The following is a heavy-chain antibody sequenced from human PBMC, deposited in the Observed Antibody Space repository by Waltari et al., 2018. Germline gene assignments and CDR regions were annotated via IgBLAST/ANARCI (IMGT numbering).Heavy chain of an antibody. V-gene: IGHV3-23*01. CDR3: AKDPYYDFWSGCDY. CDR1: GFTFSSYA. D-gene: IGHD3-3*01. J-gene: IGHJ4*02. CDR2: ISGSGGST. Sequence: EVQLLESGGGLVQPGGSLRLSCAASGFTFSSYAISWVRQAPGKGLEWVSAISGSGGSTYYADSVKGRFTISRDNSKNTLYLQMNSLRAEDTAVYYCAKDPYYDFWSGCDYWGQGTLVTVSS.